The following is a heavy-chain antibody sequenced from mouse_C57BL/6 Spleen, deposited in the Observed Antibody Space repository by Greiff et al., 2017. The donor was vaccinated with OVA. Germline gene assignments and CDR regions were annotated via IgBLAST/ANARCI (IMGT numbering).Heavy chain of an antibody. D-gene: IGHD2-3*01. Sequence: VQLQQSGAELVRPGASVTLSCKASGYTFTDYEMHWVKQTPVHGLEWIGAIDPETGGTAYNQKFKGKAILTADKSSSTAYMELRSLTSEDSAVYYCTRSFYDSFDDWGQGTTLTVSS. V-gene: IGHV1-15*01. CDR1: GYTFTDYE. CDR2: IDPETGGT. CDR3: TRSFYDSFDD. J-gene: IGHJ2*01.